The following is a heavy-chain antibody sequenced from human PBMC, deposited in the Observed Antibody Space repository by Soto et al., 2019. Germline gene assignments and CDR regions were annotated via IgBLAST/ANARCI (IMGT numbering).Heavy chain of an antibody. V-gene: IGHV4-31*03. CDR2: IYYSGST. CDR1: GGSVSSGGYY. J-gene: IGHJ4*02. CDR3: ARVLVARAVPDY. D-gene: IGHD5-12*01. Sequence: SETLSLTCTVSGGSVSSGGYYWGWIRQHPGKGLEWIGYIYYSGSTYYNPSLKSRVTISVDTSKNQFSLKLSSVTAADTAVYYCARVLVARAVPDYWGQGTLVTVSS.